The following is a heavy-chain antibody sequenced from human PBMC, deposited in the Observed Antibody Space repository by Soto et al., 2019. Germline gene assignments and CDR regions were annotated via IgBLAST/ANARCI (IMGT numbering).Heavy chain of an antibody. CDR2: ISYDGSNK. D-gene: IGHD2-2*01. Sequence: PGGSLRLSCAAPGFTFSSYALHWVRQAPGKGLEWVAVISYDGSNKYYADSVKGRFTISRDNSKNTLYVQMNSLRGEDTAVYYCARGPSSLTRFDYWGQGTLVTVSS. CDR1: GFTFSSYA. CDR3: ARGPSSLTRFDY. J-gene: IGHJ4*02. V-gene: IGHV3-30-3*01.